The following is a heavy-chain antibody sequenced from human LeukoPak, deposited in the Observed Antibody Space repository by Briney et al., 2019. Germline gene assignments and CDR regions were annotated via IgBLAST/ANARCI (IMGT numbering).Heavy chain of an antibody. CDR2: ISGSGASA. Sequence: GGSLRLSCAASGFTFSSYAMIWVRQAPGKGLEWVSSISGSGASAYYTDSVKGRFAISRDNSKNTLYLQMSSLRAEDTAVYYCARAGGTHFQHWGQGTLVTVSS. CDR3: ARAGGTHFQH. CDR1: GFTFSSYA. V-gene: IGHV3-23*01. D-gene: IGHD6-25*01. J-gene: IGHJ1*01.